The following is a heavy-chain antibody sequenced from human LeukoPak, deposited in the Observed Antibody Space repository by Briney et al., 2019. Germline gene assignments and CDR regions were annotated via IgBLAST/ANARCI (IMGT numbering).Heavy chain of an antibody. D-gene: IGHD2-2*01. Sequence: GGSLRLSCAASGFTFSTYWMHWVRQAPGKGLVWVSRVSADGSSTTYADPVKGRFTISRDNAKNTLYLQMNSLRAEDTAIYYCARGPISSNPGTWGQGTLVTVSS. CDR3: ARGPISSNPGT. CDR2: VSADGSST. CDR1: GFTFSTYW. J-gene: IGHJ5*02. V-gene: IGHV3-74*01.